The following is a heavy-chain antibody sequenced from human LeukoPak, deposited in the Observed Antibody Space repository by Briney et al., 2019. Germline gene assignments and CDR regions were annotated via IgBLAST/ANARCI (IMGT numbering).Heavy chain of an antibody. CDR3: GRGPYCSGATCYSQYLDY. Sequence: ASVKVSCKASGYTFITYGISWVRQAPGQGLEWMGWISGYNGVTKYSQRLQGRVAMTTDTSTSTAYMELRSLRSDDTAVYYCGRGPYCSGATCYSQYLDYWGQGTLATVSS. CDR2: ISGYNGVT. V-gene: IGHV1-18*01. CDR1: GYTFITYG. J-gene: IGHJ4*02. D-gene: IGHD2-15*01.